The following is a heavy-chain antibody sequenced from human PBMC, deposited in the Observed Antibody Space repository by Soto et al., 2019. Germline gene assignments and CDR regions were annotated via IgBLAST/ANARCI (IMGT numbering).Heavy chain of an antibody. Sequence: SVKVSCKASGGTFSSYAISWVRQAPGQGLEWMGGIIPIFGTANYAQKFQGRVTITADESTSTAYMELSSLRSEGTAVYYCARDSERMVIKPGPYYYYYGRDVWGQGTTVTVSS. V-gene: IGHV1-69*13. D-gene: IGHD3-22*01. CDR3: ARDSERMVIKPGPYYYYYGRDV. CDR2: IIPIFGTA. J-gene: IGHJ6*02. CDR1: GGTFSSYA.